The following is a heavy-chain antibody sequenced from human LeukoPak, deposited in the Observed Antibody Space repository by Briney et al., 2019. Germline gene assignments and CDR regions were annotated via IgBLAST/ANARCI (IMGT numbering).Heavy chain of an antibody. CDR3: ARDLVVGPTYWFDP. Sequence: GGSLRLSCAACSLTLNSYAMDWVRQAPGKGLEWLTVISYDGNNKYYADSLRGRFTISRDNSKDTLHLQMNSLRAEDTAVYYCARDLVVGPTYWFDPWGQGTLVTVSS. D-gene: IGHD1-26*01. V-gene: IGHV3-30*04. CDR1: SLTLNSYA. J-gene: IGHJ5*02. CDR2: ISYDGNNK.